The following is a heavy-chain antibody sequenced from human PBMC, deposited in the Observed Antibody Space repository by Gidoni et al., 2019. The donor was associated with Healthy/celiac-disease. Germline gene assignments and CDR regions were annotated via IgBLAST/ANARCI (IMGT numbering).Heavy chain of an antibody. Sequence: EVQLVESGGGLVQPGGSLKLSCAASGFTFSGSAMHWVRQASGKGLEWVGRIRSKANSYATAYAASVKGRFTISRDDSKNTAYLQMNSLKTEDTAVYYCTRREDYYDSSGPGYYYYYYGMDVWGQGTTVTVSS. CDR3: TRREDYYDSSGPGYYYYYYGMDV. CDR1: GFTFSGSA. D-gene: IGHD3-22*01. CDR2: IRSKANSYAT. V-gene: IGHV3-73*02. J-gene: IGHJ6*02.